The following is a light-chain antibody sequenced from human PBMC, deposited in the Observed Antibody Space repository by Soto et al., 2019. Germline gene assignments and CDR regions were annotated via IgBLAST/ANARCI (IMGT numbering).Light chain of an antibody. CDR1: QSVSSSY. Sequence: EIVLTQSPGTLSLSPGERATLSCRASQSVSSSYLAWYQQKPGQAPRPLIYGASSRATGIPDRFSGSGSGTDFTLTISRLGPEDFAVYYCQQYGSSPYTFGQGTKLEIK. V-gene: IGKV3-20*01. J-gene: IGKJ2*01. CDR2: GAS. CDR3: QQYGSSPYT.